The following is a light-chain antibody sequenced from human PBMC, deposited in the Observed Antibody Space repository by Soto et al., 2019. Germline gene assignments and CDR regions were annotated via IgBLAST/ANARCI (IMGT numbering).Light chain of an antibody. J-gene: IGLJ1*01. CDR3: ATWDDSLNGFYV. CDR1: TSNIGSNY. Sequence: QLVLTQPPSASGTPGQGVTISCSGSTSNIGSNYVYWYQQLPGTAPKLLIYRNNQRPSGVPDRFSGSKSGTSASLAISGLRSXDEAXYFCATWDDSLNGFYVFGTGTKLTVL. CDR2: RNN. V-gene: IGLV1-47*01.